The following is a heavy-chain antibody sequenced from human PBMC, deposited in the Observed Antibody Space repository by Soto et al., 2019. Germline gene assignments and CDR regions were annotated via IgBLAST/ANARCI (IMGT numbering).Heavy chain of an antibody. CDR3: ARGEEELEMDV. V-gene: IGHV3-30*19. CDR1: GFTFSSYG. CDR2: MSYDGSNK. J-gene: IGHJ6*02. Sequence: LRLSCAASGFTFSSYGMHWVRQAPGKGLEWVAVMSYDGSNKYYADSVKGRFTISRDNSKNTLYLQMNSLRAEDTAVYYCARGEEELEMDVWGQGTTVTVSS. D-gene: IGHD6-6*01.